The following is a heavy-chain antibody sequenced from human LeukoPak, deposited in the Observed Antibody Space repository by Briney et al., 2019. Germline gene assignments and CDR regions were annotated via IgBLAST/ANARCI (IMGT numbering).Heavy chain of an antibody. V-gene: IGHV3-43*01. CDR2: ISWNSRNI. J-gene: IGHJ4*02. Sequence: GGSLRLSCAASGFTFDDYTMHWVRQSPEKGLEWVSLISWNSRNIYYAASVKGRFTISRDNSKNSLYLHLNNLRTEDTAFYYCAKDDDYGGNSAFDYWGQGTLVTVSS. CDR1: GFTFDDYT. D-gene: IGHD4-23*01. CDR3: AKDDDYGGNSAFDY.